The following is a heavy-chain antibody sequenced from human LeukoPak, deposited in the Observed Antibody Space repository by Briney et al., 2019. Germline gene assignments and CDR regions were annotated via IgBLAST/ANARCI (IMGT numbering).Heavy chain of an antibody. Sequence: ASVKVSCKASGGTFSSYAISWVRQAPGQGLEWMGGIIPIFGTANYAQKFQGRVTITADESTSTAYMELSSLRSEDTAVYYCAREQYSSSWYYYYYGMDVWGQGTTVTVSS. V-gene: IGHV1-69*13. CDR1: GGTFSSYA. J-gene: IGHJ6*02. D-gene: IGHD6-13*01. CDR2: IIPIFGTA. CDR3: AREQYSSSWYYYYYGMDV.